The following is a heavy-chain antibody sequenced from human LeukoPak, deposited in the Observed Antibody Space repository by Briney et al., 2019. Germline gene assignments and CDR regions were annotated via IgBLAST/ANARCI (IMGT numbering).Heavy chain of an antibody. CDR3: ARTKTYYYDSSRENWFDP. V-gene: IGHV1-69*01. CDR2: IIPIFGTA. D-gene: IGHD3-22*01. Sequence: SVKVSCKASGGTFSSYAISWGRQAAGQGLEWMGGIIPIFGTANYAQKFQGRVTITADESTSTAYMELSSLRSEDTAVYYCARTKTYYYDSSRENWFDPWGQGTLVTVSS. J-gene: IGHJ5*02. CDR1: GGTFSSYA.